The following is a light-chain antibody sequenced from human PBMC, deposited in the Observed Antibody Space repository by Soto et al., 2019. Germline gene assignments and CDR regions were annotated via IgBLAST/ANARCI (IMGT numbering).Light chain of an antibody. J-gene: IGLJ2*01. V-gene: IGLV3-21*02. CDR3: QGWDISSDPMV. CDR2: DDS. Sequence: SYELTQPPSVSVAPGQTATLTCGGNNIGDKSVHWYQQKPGQAPVLAVYDDSDRPSGIPERFTGSNTGNTATLITRSVEAGDEADYYCQGWDISSDPMVFGGGTKLTVL. CDR1: NIGDKS.